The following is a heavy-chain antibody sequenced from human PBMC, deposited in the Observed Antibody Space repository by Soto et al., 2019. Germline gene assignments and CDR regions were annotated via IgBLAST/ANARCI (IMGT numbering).Heavy chain of an antibody. CDR1: GYTFTTYY. Sequence: ASVKVSCKASGYTFTTYYMHWVRQAPGQGLEWLGVINPGGGGTTYAQKFQGRLTMARDTSTSTVYMELTSLRFEDTAVYYCARAGYCSGGTCFHGNSDNWGQGTLVTVSS. CDR2: INPGGGGT. J-gene: IGHJ4*02. D-gene: IGHD2-15*01. CDR3: ARAGYCSGGTCFHGNSDN. V-gene: IGHV1-46*01.